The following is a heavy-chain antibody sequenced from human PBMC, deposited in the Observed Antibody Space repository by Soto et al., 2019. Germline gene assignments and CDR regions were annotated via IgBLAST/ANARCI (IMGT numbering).Heavy chain of an antibody. V-gene: IGHV4-31*03. CDR1: GGSISSGGYY. D-gene: IGHD4-17*01. Sequence: SETLSLTCTVSGGSISSGGYYWSWIRQHPGKGLEWIGYIYYSGSTYYNPFLKSRVTISVDTSKNQFSLKLSSVTAADTAVYYCAQSYGDYVGNWFDPWGQGTLVTVSS. CDR2: IYYSGST. J-gene: IGHJ5*02. CDR3: AQSYGDYVGNWFDP.